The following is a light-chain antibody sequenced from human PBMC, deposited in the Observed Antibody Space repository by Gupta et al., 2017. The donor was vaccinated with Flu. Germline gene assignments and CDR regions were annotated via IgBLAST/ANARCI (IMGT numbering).Light chain of an antibody. Sequence: ICKSIPTVSYASKNKNALGWYHQKPGQPPRLLIYCASTRVSGVPDRFSGSGSCTNFTLTISSLQAEDVAVYYCQQYYSSPLTFGGGTKVEIK. CDR3: QQYYSSPLT. V-gene: IGKV4-1*01. CDR1: PTVSYASKNKNA. J-gene: IGKJ4*01. CDR2: CAS.